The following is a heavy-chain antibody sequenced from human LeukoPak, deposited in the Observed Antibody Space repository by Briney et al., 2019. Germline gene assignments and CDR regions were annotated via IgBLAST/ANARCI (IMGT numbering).Heavy chain of an antibody. CDR2: IYISGRT. CDR3: AREVWADHAFDI. CDR1: GGSINSNTYN. J-gene: IGHJ3*02. Sequence: SETLSLTCNVSGGSINSNTYNWGCFRQPPGKGLEWIGIIYISGRTLYSSSLKSRVTMSVDTSKNQFSLNLSSVTAADTAGYYCAREVWADHAFDIWGQGTMVTVSS. V-gene: IGHV4-39*07. D-gene: IGHD7-27*01.